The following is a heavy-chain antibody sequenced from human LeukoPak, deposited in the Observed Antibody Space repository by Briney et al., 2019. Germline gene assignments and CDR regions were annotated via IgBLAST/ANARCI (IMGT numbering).Heavy chain of an antibody. CDR2: INPDSGFT. CDR3: APTAEAYTSWWKV. D-gene: IGHD3-16*01. J-gene: IGHJ4*02. CDR1: GYKFTDDY. V-gene: IGHV1-2*02. Sequence: ASVKVSCTASGYKFTDDYMHWVRQAPGRGLEFMGWINPDSGFTNYAQKFKGRVTMTRDTSISTAYLEVRSLTSDDTAVYYCAPTAEAYTSWWKVWGQGTLVTVSS.